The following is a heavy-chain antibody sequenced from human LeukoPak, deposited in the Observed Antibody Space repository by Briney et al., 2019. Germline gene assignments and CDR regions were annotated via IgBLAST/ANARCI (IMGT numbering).Heavy chain of an antibody. J-gene: IGHJ4*02. V-gene: IGHV3-30*04. Sequence: PGGSLRLSCAASGFTFSSYAMHWVRQAPGKGLGWVAVISYDGSNKYYADSVKGRFTISRDNSKNTLYLQMNSLRAEDTAVYYCARDKRSGSYVGPFDYWGQGTLVTVSS. CDR2: ISYDGSNK. CDR1: GFTFSSYA. CDR3: ARDKRSGSYVGPFDY. D-gene: IGHD3-10*01.